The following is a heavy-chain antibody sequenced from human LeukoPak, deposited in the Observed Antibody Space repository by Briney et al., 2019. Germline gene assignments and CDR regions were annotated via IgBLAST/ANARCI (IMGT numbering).Heavy chain of an antibody. Sequence: TGGSLRLSCAASGFTFSSYSMNWVRQAPGKGLEWVSSISSSSSYIYYADSVKGRFTISRDNAKNSLYLQMNSLRAEDTAVYYCARDSSWHVPVPENPVAFDYWGQGTLVTVSS. D-gene: IGHD6-13*01. CDR3: ARDSSWHVPVPENPVAFDY. CDR2: ISSSSSYI. CDR1: GFTFSSYS. J-gene: IGHJ4*02. V-gene: IGHV3-21*01.